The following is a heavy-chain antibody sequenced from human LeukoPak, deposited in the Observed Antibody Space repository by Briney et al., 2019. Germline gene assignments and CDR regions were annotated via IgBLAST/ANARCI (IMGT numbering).Heavy chain of an antibody. D-gene: IGHD3-10*01. Sequence: GGSLRLSCAASGFTFSSYAMSWVRQAPGKGLEWVSYISSSGSTIYYADSVKGRFTISRDNAKNSLYLQMNSLRAEDTAVYYCARDTIGASFDYWGQGTLVTVSS. V-gene: IGHV3-48*04. CDR2: ISSSGSTI. J-gene: IGHJ4*02. CDR3: ARDTIGASFDY. CDR1: GFTFSSYA.